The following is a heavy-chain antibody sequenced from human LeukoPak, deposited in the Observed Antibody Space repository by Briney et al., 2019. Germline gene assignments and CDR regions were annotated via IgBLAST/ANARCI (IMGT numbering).Heavy chain of an antibody. CDR2: IYYSGST. CDR3: ASTYDRASAFDI. J-gene: IGHJ3*02. CDR1: GGSISSYY. D-gene: IGHD3-22*01. Sequence: NPSETLSLTCTVSGGSISSYYWSWIRQPPGKGLEWIGYIYYSGSTNYNPSLKSRVTISVDTSKNQFSLKLSSVTAADTAVYYCASTYDRASAFDIWGQGTMVTVSS. V-gene: IGHV4-59*01.